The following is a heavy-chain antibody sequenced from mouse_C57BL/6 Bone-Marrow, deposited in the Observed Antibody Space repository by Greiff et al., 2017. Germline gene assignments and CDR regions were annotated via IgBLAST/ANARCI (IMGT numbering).Heavy chain of an antibody. J-gene: IGHJ2*01. V-gene: IGHV5-6*01. CDR2: ISSGGSYT. CDR3: ARPGRGFDY. CDR1: GFTFSSYG. Sequence: EVKLMESGGDLVKPGGSLKLSCAASGFTFSSYGMSWVRQTPDKRLEWVANISSGGSYTYYPDSVKGRFTISRDNAKNTLYLQMSSLKSEDTAMYYCARPGRGFDYWGQGTTLTVSS. D-gene: IGHD3-3*01.